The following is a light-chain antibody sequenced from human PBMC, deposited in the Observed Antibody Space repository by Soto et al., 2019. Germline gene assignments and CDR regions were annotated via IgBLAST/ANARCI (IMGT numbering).Light chain of an antibody. CDR2: GAS. V-gene: IGKV3-20*01. CDR3: QQYDSPPLT. CDR1: QSVSSSF. J-gene: IGKJ4*01. Sequence: EIVLTQSPGTLSLSPGERATLSCRASQSVSSSFLAWYQQKPGQAPRLLIYGASSSATGIPDRFSGSGSGTDFNLTISRLEPEDVAVYYCQQYDSPPLTFGGGTKVEIK.